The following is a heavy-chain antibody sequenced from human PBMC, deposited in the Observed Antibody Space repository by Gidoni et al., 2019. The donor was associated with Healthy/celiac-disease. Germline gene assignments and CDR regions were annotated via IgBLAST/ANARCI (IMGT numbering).Heavy chain of an antibody. CDR1: GYTFTRYY. Sequence: QVQLVQSGAEVKKPGASVKVSCKASGYTFTRYYMHWVRQAPGQGLEWMGIINPSGGSTSYAQKFQGRVTMTRDTSTSTVYMELSSLRSEDTAVYYCARDHPRGDPRPYFDLWGRGTLVTVSS. J-gene: IGHJ2*01. CDR3: ARDHPRGDPRPYFDL. V-gene: IGHV1-46*03. CDR2: INPSGGST.